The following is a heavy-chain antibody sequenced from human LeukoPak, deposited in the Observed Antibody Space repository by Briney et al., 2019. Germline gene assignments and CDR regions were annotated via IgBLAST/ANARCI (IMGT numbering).Heavy chain of an antibody. J-gene: IGHJ4*02. Sequence: GGSLRLSCAASGFNFSNYAMSWVRQAPGRGLEWVSLSAISTGTNYADSVKGRFTISRDNSKNTLYLQMNSLRAEDTAVYYCAKRFSQGGGLGYYFDYWGQGTLVTVSS. V-gene: IGHV3-23*01. CDR1: GFNFSNYA. CDR2: SAISTGT. CDR3: AKRFSQGGGLGYYFDY. D-gene: IGHD4-23*01.